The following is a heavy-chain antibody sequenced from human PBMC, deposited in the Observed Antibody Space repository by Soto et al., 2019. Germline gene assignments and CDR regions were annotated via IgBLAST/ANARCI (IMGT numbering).Heavy chain of an antibody. CDR3: ARGAAYRYSGAFDI. CDR1: GFTFRSYS. CDR2: ISSGSSYI. V-gene: IGHV3-21*01. D-gene: IGHD5-12*01. J-gene: IGHJ3*02. Sequence: GGSLRLSCAASGFTFRSYSMNWVRQAPGEGLEWVSSISSGSSYIYYADSVKGRFTISRDNAKNSLYLQMNILRAEDTAVYYCARGAAYRYSGAFDILCQGTMVTGSS.